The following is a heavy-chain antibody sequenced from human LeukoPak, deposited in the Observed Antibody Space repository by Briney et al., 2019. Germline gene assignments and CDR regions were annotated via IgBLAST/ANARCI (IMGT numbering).Heavy chain of an antibody. CDR2: ISAYNGNT. CDR3: ARAFSRLGSSGWLDP. Sequence: ASVKVSCKASGYTFTSYGISWVRQAPGQGLEWMGWISAYNGNTNYAQKLQGRVTMTTDTSTSTAYMELRSLRSDDTAVYYCARAFSRLGSSGWLDPWGQGTLVTVSS. J-gene: IGHJ5*02. D-gene: IGHD6-19*01. V-gene: IGHV1-18*01. CDR1: GYTFTSYG.